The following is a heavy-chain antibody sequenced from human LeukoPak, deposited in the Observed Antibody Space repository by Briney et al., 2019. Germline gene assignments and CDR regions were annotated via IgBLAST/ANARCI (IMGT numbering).Heavy chain of an antibody. CDR1: GYTFTSYY. V-gene: IGHV1-46*01. CDR3: AREKRGEVWFDP. D-gene: IGHD2-21*01. CDR2: INPSGGST. J-gene: IGHJ5*02. Sequence: ASVKVSCKASGYTFTSYYMHWVRQAPGEGLEWMGIINPSGGSTSYAQKFQGRVTMTRDMSTSTVYMELSSLRSEDTAVYYCAREKRGEVWFDPWGQGTLVTVSS.